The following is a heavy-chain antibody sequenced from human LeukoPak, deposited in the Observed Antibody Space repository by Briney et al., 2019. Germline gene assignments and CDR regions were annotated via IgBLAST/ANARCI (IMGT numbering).Heavy chain of an antibody. J-gene: IGHJ1*01. CDR2: IFYSGST. D-gene: IGHD2/OR15-2a*01. CDR1: GGSISSSSHS. Sequence: ASETLSLTCTVSGGSISSSSHSWGWIRQPPGKGLEWIGYIFYSGSTNYNPSLKSRVTISVDTSKNQFSLELNSVTAADTAVYYCAGPFYRPFQHWGQGTLVTASS. V-gene: IGHV4-61*05. CDR3: AGPFYRPFQH.